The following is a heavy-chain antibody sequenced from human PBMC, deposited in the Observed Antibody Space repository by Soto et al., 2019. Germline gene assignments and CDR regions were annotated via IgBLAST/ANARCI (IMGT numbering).Heavy chain of an antibody. CDR2: FSYSGRT. CDR3: ARGVLH. J-gene: IGHJ4*01. Sequence: PSETLSLTFNRSGSAIRNGSYDRSWILVFMWSCLEWFVHFSYSGRTYYNTSLKSRFTLSVVTSRNQFSLIVNSVIAADTAVYYCARGVLHWGQGTLVTVS. CDR1: GSAIRNGSYD. V-gene: IGHV4-31*03.